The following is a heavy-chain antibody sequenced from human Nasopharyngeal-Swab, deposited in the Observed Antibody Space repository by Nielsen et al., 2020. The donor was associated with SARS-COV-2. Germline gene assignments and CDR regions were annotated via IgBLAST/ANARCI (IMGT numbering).Heavy chain of an antibody. CDR3: AKDLGVESPLWFDY. CDR2: LSGIPGYT. J-gene: IGHJ4*02. Sequence: GESLKISCAASGFTFSDYAMSWVRQAPGKGLEWLSSLSGIPGYTYYADSVKGRFTISRDNYKDTLYLQMNSLGADDTAVYHCAKDLGVESPLWFDYWGQGTLLTVSS. V-gene: IGHV3-23*01. CDR1: GFTFSDYA. D-gene: IGHD4-23*01.